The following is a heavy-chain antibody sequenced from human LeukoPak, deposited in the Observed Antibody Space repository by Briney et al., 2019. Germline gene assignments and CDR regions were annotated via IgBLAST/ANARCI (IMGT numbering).Heavy chain of an antibody. Sequence: PGGSLRLSCAASGFTFSSYSMNWVRQAPGKGLEWVSSISSSSSYIYYADSVKGRFTISRDNAKNSLYLQMNSLRAEDTAVYYCAKDSYYIPPPTGFMDVWGKGTTVTISS. D-gene: IGHD3-10*01. CDR2: ISSSSSYI. V-gene: IGHV3-21*01. CDR3: AKDSYYIPPPTGFMDV. CDR1: GFTFSSYS. J-gene: IGHJ6*03.